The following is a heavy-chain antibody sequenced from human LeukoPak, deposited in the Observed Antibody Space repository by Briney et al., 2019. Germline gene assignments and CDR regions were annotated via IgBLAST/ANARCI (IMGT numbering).Heavy chain of an antibody. CDR1: GGTFSSYA. D-gene: IGHD3-9*01. J-gene: IGHJ4*02. V-gene: IGHV1-69*13. CDR3: ARADRYYDILTGYYRQYYFDY. CDR2: IIPIFGTA. Sequence: SVKVSCKASGGTFSSYAISWVRQAPGQGLEWMGGIIPIFGTANYAQKFQGRVTITADESTCTAYMELSSLRSEDTAVYYCARADRYYDILTGYYRQYYFDYWGQGTLVTVSS.